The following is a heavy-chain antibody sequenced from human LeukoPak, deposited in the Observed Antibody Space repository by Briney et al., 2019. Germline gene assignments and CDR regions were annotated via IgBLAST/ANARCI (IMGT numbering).Heavy chain of an antibody. CDR3: ARAMRTTAVTAGDYHYYYGMDV. Sequence: SETLSLTCTVSGGSISSYYWSWIRQPPGKGLEWIGYIYYSGSTNCNPSLKSRVTISVDTSKNQFSLKLSSVTAADTAVYYCARAMRTTAVTAGDYHYYYGMDVWGQGTTVTVSS. J-gene: IGHJ6*02. V-gene: IGHV4-59*08. CDR1: GGSISSYY. CDR2: IYYSGST. D-gene: IGHD4-17*01.